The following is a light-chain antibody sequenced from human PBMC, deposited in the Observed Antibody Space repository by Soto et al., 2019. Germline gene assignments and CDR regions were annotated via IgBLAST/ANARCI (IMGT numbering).Light chain of an antibody. CDR3: HQRQSWPRT. V-gene: IGKV3-11*01. CDR1: QAVNTR. Sequence: EIVLTQSPATLSSFPGDRVTLSCRASQAVNTRLAWYQHKPGQAPRLLIYLASNRAAGVPARFSGSGSGTDFTLTISNVEHEDFAVYYCHQRQSWPRTFGQGTTVDSK. J-gene: IGKJ1*01. CDR2: LAS.